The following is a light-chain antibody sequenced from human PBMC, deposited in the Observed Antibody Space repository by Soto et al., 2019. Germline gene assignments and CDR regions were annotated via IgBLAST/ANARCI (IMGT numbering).Light chain of an antibody. CDR3: FSKISGFVYG. CDR1: NTDLGVYGY. CDR2: DVN. J-gene: IGLJ1*01. Sequence: QSLXRQPASVSGSFGQSITISCSGPNTDLGVYGYVSWYQHHPGKAPKLLIYDVNNRPSGISDRFSGSKSGDTASLTISGLQAEEEADYFCFSKISGFVYGFGTGTKVTVL. V-gene: IGLV2-14*01.